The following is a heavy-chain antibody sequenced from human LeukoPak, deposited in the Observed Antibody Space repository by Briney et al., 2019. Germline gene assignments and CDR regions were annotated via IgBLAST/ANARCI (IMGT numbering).Heavy chain of an antibody. D-gene: IGHD6-19*01. CDR1: GFSFSSYS. CDR3: AKAAYSSGWDTVYFDY. CDR2: ISTSSNYI. Sequence: PGGSLRLSCAASGFSFSSYSMHWVRQAPGKWLEWVSSISTSSNYIYYTDSVKGRFTISRDNAKNSLYLQMNSLRAEDTALYYCAKAAYSSGWDTVYFDYWGQGTLVTVSS. J-gene: IGHJ4*02. V-gene: IGHV3-21*04.